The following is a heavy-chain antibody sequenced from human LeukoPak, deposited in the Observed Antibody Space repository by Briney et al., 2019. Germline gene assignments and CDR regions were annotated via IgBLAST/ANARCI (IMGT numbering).Heavy chain of an antibody. Sequence: PSETLSLTCTVSGGSISSSSYYWGWIRQPPGKGLEWIGSIYYSGSTNYNPSLKSRVTISVDTSKNQFSLKLSSVTAADTAVYYCARARAYYDFWSGFSVTAPTHDIWGQGTMVTVSS. V-gene: IGHV4-39*07. D-gene: IGHD3-3*01. CDR2: IYYSGST. CDR1: GGSISSSSYY. CDR3: ARARAYYDFWSGFSVTAPTHDI. J-gene: IGHJ3*02.